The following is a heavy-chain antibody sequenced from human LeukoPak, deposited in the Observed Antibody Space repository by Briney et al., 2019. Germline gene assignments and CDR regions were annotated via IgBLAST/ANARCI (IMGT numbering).Heavy chain of an antibody. CDR2: ISSSSSYT. D-gene: IGHD3-22*01. Sequence: PGGSLRLSCAASGFTFSDYYMSWIRQAPGKGLEWISYISSSSSYTNCAGSVKGRFTISRDNAKNSLYLQMNSLRAEDTAVYYCARAVMVSLGYDSIGYSQDWGQGTLVTVSS. CDR1: GFTFSDYY. CDR3: ARAVMVSLGYDSIGYSQD. V-gene: IGHV3-11*06. J-gene: IGHJ4*02.